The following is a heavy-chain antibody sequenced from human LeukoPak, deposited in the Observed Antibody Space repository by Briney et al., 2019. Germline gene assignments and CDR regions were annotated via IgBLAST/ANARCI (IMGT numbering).Heavy chain of an antibody. CDR3: ARGHGDYSNWFDP. Sequence: PSETLSLTCTVSGGSISSYYWNWIRQPPGKGLEWIGYIYYSGSTNYNPSLKSRVTISVDTSKNQFSLKLSSVTVADTAVYYCARGHGDYSNWFDPWGQGTLVTVSS. CDR2: IYYSGST. V-gene: IGHV4-59*08. CDR1: GGSISSYY. D-gene: IGHD4-17*01. J-gene: IGHJ5*02.